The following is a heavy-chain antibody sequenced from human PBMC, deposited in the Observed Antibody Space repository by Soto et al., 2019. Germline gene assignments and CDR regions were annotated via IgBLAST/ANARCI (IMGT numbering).Heavy chain of an antibody. Sequence: QVQLVESGGGVVQPGRSLRLSCAASGFTFSSYGMHWVRQAPGKGLEWVAVIWYDGSNKYYADSVKGRFTISRDNSKNTLYLQMNSLRAEDTAVYYCARGIGSGSYYVIESYYYYYMDVWGKGTTVTVSS. CDR2: IWYDGSNK. V-gene: IGHV3-33*01. CDR1: GFTFSSYG. D-gene: IGHD3-10*01. J-gene: IGHJ6*03. CDR3: ARGIGSGSYYVIESYYYYYMDV.